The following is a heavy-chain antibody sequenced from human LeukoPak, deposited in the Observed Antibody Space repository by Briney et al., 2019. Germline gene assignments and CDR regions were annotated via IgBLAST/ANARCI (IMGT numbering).Heavy chain of an antibody. CDR2: ISAYNGNT. V-gene: IGHV1-18*01. J-gene: IGHJ4*02. CDR1: GYTFTSYG. D-gene: IGHD3-22*01. CDR3: ARDGGDVSSGYPPDY. Sequence: GASVKVSCKASGYTFTSYGISWVRQAPGQGLEWMGWISAYNGNTNYAQKLQGRVTMTTDTSTSTAYMELRSLRSDDTAVYYCARDGGDVSSGYPPDYWGQGTLVTVSS.